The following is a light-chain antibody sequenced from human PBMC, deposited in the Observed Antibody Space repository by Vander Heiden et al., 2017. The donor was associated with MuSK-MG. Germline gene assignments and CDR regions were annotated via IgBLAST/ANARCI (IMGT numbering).Light chain of an antibody. CDR1: QSISSW. CDR2: KAS. J-gene: IGKJ1*01. CDR3: QHENSSSST. Sequence: DIQMTQSPSTLSASVGDRVTITCRASQSISSWLAWYQQKPGKAPKLLIYKASSLESGVPSRFSGSGSGTEFTLTISSLQPDDFATYYCQHENSSSSTFGQGTKVEIK. V-gene: IGKV1-5*03.